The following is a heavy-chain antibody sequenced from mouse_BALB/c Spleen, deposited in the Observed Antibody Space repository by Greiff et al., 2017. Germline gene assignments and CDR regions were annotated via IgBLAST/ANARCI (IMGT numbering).Heavy chain of an antibody. CDR2: ISSGSSTI. J-gene: IGHJ4*01. D-gene: IGHD1-2*01. V-gene: IGHV5-17*02. CDR1: GFTFSSFG. CDR3: ARIHYYGYDYAMDY. Sequence: DVMLVESGGGLVQPGGSRKLSCAASGFTFSSFGMHWVRQAPEKGLEWVAYISSGSSTIYYADTVKGRFTISRDNPKNTLFLQMTSLRSEDTAMYYCARIHYYGYDYAMDYWGQGTSVTVSS.